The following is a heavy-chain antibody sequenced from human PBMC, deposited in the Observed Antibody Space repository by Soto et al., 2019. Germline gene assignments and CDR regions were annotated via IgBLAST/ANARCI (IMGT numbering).Heavy chain of an antibody. Sequence: GGSLRLSCAASGFTFDDYGMSWVRQAPGKGLEWVSGINWNGGSTGYADSVKGRFTISRDNAKNSLYLQMNSLRAEDTALYHCARGRVGIAAAGTFGYYYYMDVWGKGTTVTVSS. CDR2: INWNGGST. D-gene: IGHD6-13*01. J-gene: IGHJ6*03. CDR3: ARGRVGIAAAGTFGYYYYMDV. V-gene: IGHV3-20*01. CDR1: GFTFDDYG.